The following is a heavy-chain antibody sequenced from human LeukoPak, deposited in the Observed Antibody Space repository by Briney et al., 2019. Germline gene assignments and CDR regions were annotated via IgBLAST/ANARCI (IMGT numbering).Heavy chain of an antibody. CDR1: GYTFTSYG. V-gene: IGHV1-18*01. Sequence: ASVKVSCKASGYTFTSYGISWVRQAPGQGLEWMGWISAYNGNTNYAQKLQGRVTMTTDTSTSTAYMELRSLRSDDTAVYYCARVELRYFDWLLYGVFDYYYYGMDVWGQGTTVTVSS. J-gene: IGHJ6*02. CDR3: ARVELRYFDWLLYGVFDYYYYGMDV. D-gene: IGHD3-9*01. CDR2: ISAYNGNT.